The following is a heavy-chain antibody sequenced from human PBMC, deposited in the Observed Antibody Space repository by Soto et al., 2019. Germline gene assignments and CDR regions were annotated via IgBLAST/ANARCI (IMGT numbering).Heavy chain of an antibody. CDR1: GFTFSSYG. V-gene: IGHV3-33*01. CDR3: ARASYYYYGMDV. CDR2: IWYSSSNK. J-gene: IGHJ6*02. Sequence: GGSLRLSCAASGFTFSSYGMHWVRQAPGKGLEWVAVIWYSSSNKYYADSVKGRFTISRDNAKNSLYLQMNSLRAEDTAVYYCARASYYYYGMDVWGQGTTVTVSS.